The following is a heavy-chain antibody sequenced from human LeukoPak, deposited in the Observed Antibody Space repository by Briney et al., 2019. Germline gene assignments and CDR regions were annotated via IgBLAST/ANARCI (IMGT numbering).Heavy chain of an antibody. V-gene: IGHV3-30*02. J-gene: IGHJ3*02. CDR3: EKEGDYSGSGSHRDAFDM. D-gene: IGHD3-10*01. CDR1: GFTFSTYC. CDR2: IRYVGINK. Sequence: PWGSLRLSWAASGFTFSTYCMHWVRQAPGKGLEWVSFIRYVGINKYYADSVKGRFTISRGNSKNTLYLEMNSLRPEDTAVYYCEKEGDYSGSGSHRDAFDMWGQGTMVTVSS.